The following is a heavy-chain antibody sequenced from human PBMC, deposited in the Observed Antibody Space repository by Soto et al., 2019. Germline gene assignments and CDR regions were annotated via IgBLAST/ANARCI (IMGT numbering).Heavy chain of an antibody. CDR2: INHSGST. D-gene: IGHD3-22*01. Sequence: KPSETLSLTCAVYGGSFSGYYWSWIRQPPGKGLEWIGEINHSGSTNYNPSLKSRVTISVDTSKNQFSLKLSSVTAADTAVYYCARGSPRRGKYYYDSSGQGGFDYWGQGTLVTSPQ. V-gene: IGHV4-34*01. J-gene: IGHJ4*02. CDR1: GGSFSGYY. CDR3: ARGSPRRGKYYYDSSGQGGFDY.